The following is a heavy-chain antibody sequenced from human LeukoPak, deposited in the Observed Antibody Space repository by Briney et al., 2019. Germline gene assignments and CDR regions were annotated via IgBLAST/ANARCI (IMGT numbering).Heavy chain of an antibody. CDR1: GYTLTELP. Sequence: ASVKVSCKVSGYTLTELPMHWVRQAPGKGLEWMGGFDPEDGETIYAQKFQGRVTMTEDTSTDTAYMELSSLRSEDTAVYYCATGPYGPRGSVWFDPWGQGTLVTVSS. CDR2: FDPEDGET. V-gene: IGHV1-24*01. CDR3: ATGPYGPRGSVWFDP. D-gene: IGHD4-17*01. J-gene: IGHJ5*02.